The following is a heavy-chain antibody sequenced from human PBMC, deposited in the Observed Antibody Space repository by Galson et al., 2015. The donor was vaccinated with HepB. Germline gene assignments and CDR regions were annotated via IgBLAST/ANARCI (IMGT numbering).Heavy chain of an antibody. J-gene: IGHJ4*02. CDR2: IYYSGST. CDR1: GGSISSYY. CDR3: ARRRGLRWIFDY. V-gene: IGHV4-59*08. Sequence: ETLSLTCTASGGSISSYYWSWIRQPPGEGLEWIGYIYYSGSTNYNPSLKSRVTISVDTSKNQFSLKLSSVTAADTAVYYCARRRGLRWIFDYWGQGTLVTVSS. D-gene: IGHD4-23*01.